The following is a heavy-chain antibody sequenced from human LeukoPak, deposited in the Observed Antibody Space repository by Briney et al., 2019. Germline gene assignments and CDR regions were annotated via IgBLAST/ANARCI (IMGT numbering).Heavy chain of an antibody. V-gene: IGHV5-51*01. Sequence: GESLKISCQASGYNFTNYWIAWVRQMSGKGLEWMGVIYPGDSDTRYSPSFQGQVTISADKSITTAYLQWSSLKASDTAMYYCARQRGSGWYYFDYWGQGTLVTVSS. CDR2: IYPGDSDT. CDR1: GYNFTNYW. D-gene: IGHD6-19*01. J-gene: IGHJ4*02. CDR3: ARQRGSGWYYFDY.